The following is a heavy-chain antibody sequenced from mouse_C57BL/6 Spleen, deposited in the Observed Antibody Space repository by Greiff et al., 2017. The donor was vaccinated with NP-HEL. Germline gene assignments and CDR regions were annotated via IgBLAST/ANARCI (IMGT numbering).Heavy chain of an antibody. D-gene: IGHD2-4*01. CDR3: ARSGYDYDVGAFDY. Sequence: VQLQQPGAELVRPGSSVKLSCKASGYTFTSYWMHWVKQRPIQGLEWIGNIDPSDSETHYNQKFKDKATLTVDKSSSTAYMQLSSLTSEDSAVYYCARSGYDYDVGAFDYWGQGTTLTVSS. V-gene: IGHV1-52*01. CDR1: GYTFTSYW. CDR2: IDPSDSET. J-gene: IGHJ2*01.